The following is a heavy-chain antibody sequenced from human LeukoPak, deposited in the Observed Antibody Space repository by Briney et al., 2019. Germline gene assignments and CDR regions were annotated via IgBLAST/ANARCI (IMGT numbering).Heavy chain of an antibody. J-gene: IGHJ6*02. Sequence: SETLSLTCTVSGGSISSYYWSWIRQPAGKGLGWIGRIYGSGNTNYNPSLKSRVTMSVDMSKNQFSLKLSSVTAADTAVYYCARASITMVRGFINDNYGMDVWGQGTTVIVSS. D-gene: IGHD3-10*01. V-gene: IGHV4-4*07. CDR2: IYGSGNT. CDR1: GGSISSYY. CDR3: ARASITMVRGFINDNYGMDV.